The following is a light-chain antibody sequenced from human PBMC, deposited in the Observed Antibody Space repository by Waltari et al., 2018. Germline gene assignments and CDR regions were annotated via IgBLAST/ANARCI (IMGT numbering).Light chain of an antibody. CDR1: QSVGRS. CDR3: QHYVRLPVT. V-gene: IGKV3-20*01. CDR2: GAS. Sequence: EIVLTQSPGTLSLSPGERVTLSCRASQSVGRSLAWYQQKPGQAPRLLIYGASSRATGIPYRFSGSGSGTDFRLTISRLAPDDLAVYYCQHYVRLPVTFGQGTKVEI. J-gene: IGKJ1*01.